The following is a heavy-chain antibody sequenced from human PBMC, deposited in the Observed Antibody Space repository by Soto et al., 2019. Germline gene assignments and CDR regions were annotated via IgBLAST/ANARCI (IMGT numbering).Heavy chain of an antibody. J-gene: IGHJ6*02. CDR3: AGTLDAAAGTFPHYYGMDV. V-gene: IGHV5-10-1*01. CDR1: GYSFTSYW. Sequence: GESLKISCKGSGYSFTSYWISWVRQMPGKGLEWMGRIDPSDSYTNYSPSFQGHVTISADKSISTAYLQWSSLKASDTAMYYCAGTLDAAAGTFPHYYGMDVWGQGTTVTVSS. CDR2: IDPSDSYT. D-gene: IGHD6-13*01.